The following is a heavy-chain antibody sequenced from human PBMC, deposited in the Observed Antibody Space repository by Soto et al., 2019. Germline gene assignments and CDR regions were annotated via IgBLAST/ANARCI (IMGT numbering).Heavy chain of an antibody. CDR3: ARDFGWYGLPPQPTFDY. V-gene: IGHV3-30*03. D-gene: IGHD2-15*01. J-gene: IGHJ4*02. Sequence: GGSLRLSCAASGFTFSIFGMHWVRQAPGKGLEWVAVISYDGSNKYYADSVKGRFTISRDNAKNSLYLQMNSLRAEDTALYYYARDFGWYGLPPQPTFDYWGQGTLVTVSS. CDR2: ISYDGSNK. CDR1: GFTFSIFG.